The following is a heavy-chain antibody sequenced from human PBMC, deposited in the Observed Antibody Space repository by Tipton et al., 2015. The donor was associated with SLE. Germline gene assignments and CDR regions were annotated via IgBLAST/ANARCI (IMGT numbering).Heavy chain of an antibody. Sequence: QVQLVQSGGGLVQPGGSLRLSCAASGFTVSSNYMSWVRQAPGKGLEWVAVISYDGSNKYYADSVKGRFTISRDNSKNTLYLQMNSLRAEDTAVYYCARAQGVTTGYFDYWGQGTLVTVSS. V-gene: IGHV3-30*03. CDR2: ISYDGSNK. CDR3: ARAQGVTTGYFDY. CDR1: GFTVSSNY. D-gene: IGHD4-11*01. J-gene: IGHJ4*02.